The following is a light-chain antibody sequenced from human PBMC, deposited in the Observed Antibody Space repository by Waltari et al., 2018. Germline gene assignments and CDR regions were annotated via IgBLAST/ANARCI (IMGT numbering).Light chain of an antibody. CDR2: WAS. Sequence: GERATINCKSSQSLFYSSNSKNYLAWYQQKPGQSPKLLIYWASTRESGVPDRFSGSGSGTDFTLTISTLQAEDVAVYYCHQYYSLFTFGPGTKVDIK. CDR1: QSLFYSSNSKNY. V-gene: IGKV4-1*01. J-gene: IGKJ3*01. CDR3: HQYYSLFT.